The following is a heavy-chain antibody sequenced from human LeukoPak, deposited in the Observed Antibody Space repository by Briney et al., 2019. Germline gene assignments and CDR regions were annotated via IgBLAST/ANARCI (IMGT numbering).Heavy chain of an antibody. CDR2: ISSGGIGE. J-gene: IGHJ4*02. V-gene: IGHV3-30*15. Sequence: GGSLRLSCAASGFTFSSYAMHWVRQAPGKGLEWVSPISSGGIGEYYADSVKGRFTIARDNSKNTLYLQLSSLRAEDTAVYYCARDSTYYYDTGSSGPHYFDDWGQGTLVTVSS. CDR3: ARDSTYYYDTGSSGPHYFDD. CDR1: GFTFSSYA. D-gene: IGHD3-10*01.